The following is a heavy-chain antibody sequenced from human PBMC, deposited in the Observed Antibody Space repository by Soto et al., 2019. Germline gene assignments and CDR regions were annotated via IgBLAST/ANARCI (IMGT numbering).Heavy chain of an antibody. CDR2: ISGSGGST. CDR1: GFTFSSYA. J-gene: IGHJ4*02. D-gene: IGHD3-22*01. Sequence: GGSLRLSCAASGFTFSSYAMSWVRQAPGKGLEWVSAISGSGGSTYYADSVKGRFTISRDNSKNTLYLQMNSLRAEDTAVYYCAKRDYYDSSGYYNYWGQGTLVTVSS. V-gene: IGHV3-23*01. CDR3: AKRDYYDSSGYYNY.